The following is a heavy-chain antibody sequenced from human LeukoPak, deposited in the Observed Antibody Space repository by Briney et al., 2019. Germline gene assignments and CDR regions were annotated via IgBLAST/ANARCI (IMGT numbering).Heavy chain of an antibody. CDR1: GFTFSSYA. J-gene: IGHJ4*02. CDR2: ISGSGGST. Sequence: GGSLRLSCAASGFTFSSYAMSWVRQAPGKGLEWVSAISGSGGSTYYADSVKGRFTISRDNSKNTLYLQMNSLRAEDTAVYYCAKVSYYYGSGSSVFDYWGQGTLVTVSS. V-gene: IGHV3-23*01. CDR3: AKVSYYYGSGSSVFDY. D-gene: IGHD3-10*01.